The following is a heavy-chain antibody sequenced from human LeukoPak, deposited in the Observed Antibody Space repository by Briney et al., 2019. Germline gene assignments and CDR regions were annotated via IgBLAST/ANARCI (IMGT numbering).Heavy chain of an antibody. CDR3: AREFGDEYSSSSGLGY. Sequence: PSETLSLTCAVYGASFSGHYWSWIRQSPGKGLEWIGEINLGGSTSYNPSLWSRVTISLNTSRNQLSLKLTSVTAADTAVYYCAREFGDEYSSSSGLGYWGQGTLVTVSS. D-gene: IGHD6-6*01. CDR2: INLGGST. V-gene: IGHV4-34*01. CDR1: GASFSGHY. J-gene: IGHJ4*02.